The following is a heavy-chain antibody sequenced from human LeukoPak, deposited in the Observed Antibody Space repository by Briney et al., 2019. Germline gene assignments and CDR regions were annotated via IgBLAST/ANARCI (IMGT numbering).Heavy chain of an antibody. J-gene: IGHJ4*02. CDR1: GYTFTSYY. Sequence: ASVKVSCKASGYTFTSYYMHWVRQAPGQGLEWMGIISPSGGSTSYAQKFQGRVTMARDTSTSTVYMELSSLRSEDTAVYYCAREGASGFDYWGQGTLVTVSS. D-gene: IGHD1-26*01. CDR2: ISPSGGST. V-gene: IGHV1-46*03. CDR3: AREGASGFDY.